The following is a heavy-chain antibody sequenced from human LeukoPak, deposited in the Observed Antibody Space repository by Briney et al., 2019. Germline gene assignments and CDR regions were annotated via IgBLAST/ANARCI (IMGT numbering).Heavy chain of an antibody. Sequence: SETLSLTCTVSGGSISSYYWSWIRQPPGKGLEWIGYIYYSGSTNYNPSLKSRVTISVDTSKNQFSLKLSSVTAADTAVYYCARAQEAGIQRSYYYYYYMDVWGKGTTVTVSS. CDR1: GGSISSYY. J-gene: IGHJ6*03. V-gene: IGHV4-59*01. CDR3: ARAQEAGIQRSYYYYYYMDV. CDR2: IYYSGST. D-gene: IGHD5-18*01.